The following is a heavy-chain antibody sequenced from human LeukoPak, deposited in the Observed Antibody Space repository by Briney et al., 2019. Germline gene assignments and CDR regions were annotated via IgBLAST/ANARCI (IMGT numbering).Heavy chain of an antibody. CDR1: GFTFDDYA. J-gene: IGHJ4*02. CDR2: ISWDDGST. Sequence: GGSLRLSCAASGFTFDDYAMHWVRQAPGKGLEWVSLISWDDGSTYYADSVKGRFTISRDNSKNSLYLQMNSLRSEDTALYYCAEDESVVGATLGYWGQGTLVTVSS. V-gene: IGHV3-43D*03. CDR3: AEDESVVGATLGY. D-gene: IGHD1-26*01.